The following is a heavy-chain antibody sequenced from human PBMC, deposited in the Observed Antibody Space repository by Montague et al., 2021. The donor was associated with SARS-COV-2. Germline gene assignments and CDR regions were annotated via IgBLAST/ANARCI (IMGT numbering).Heavy chain of an antibody. CDR2: IYTSGST. J-gene: IGHJ4*02. CDR1: GGSISSGSYY. D-gene: IGHD5-12*01. V-gene: IGHV4-61*02. Sequence: TLSLTCTVYGGSISSGSYYWSWIRQPAGKGPEWIGRIYTSGSTDSSSSLKSRVTISVDTSKNQISLKLTSVTAADTAVYYCARAHSGSWAHLDNWGQGSLVSVSS. CDR3: ARAHSGSWAHLDN.